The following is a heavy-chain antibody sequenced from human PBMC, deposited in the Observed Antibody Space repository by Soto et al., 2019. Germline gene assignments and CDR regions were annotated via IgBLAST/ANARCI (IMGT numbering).Heavy chain of an antibody. CDR3: ANIRMAAATNYFDYGMDV. Sequence: QVQLVESGGGVVQPARSLRLSCAASGFTFSGYGMHWVRQAPGKGLEWVAVISYDGGIKNYADSVKGRFTIARNNSENTLYLQMNSRGAEDTAVYYCANIRMAAATNYFDYGMDVWGQGTTVTVSS. V-gene: IGHV3-30*18. CDR2: ISYDGGIK. D-gene: IGHD6-13*01. J-gene: IGHJ6*02. CDR1: GFTFSGYG.